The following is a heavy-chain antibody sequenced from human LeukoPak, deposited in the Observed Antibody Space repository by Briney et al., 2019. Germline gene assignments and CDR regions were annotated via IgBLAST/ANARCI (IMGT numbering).Heavy chain of an antibody. CDR2: IWYDGSNK. D-gene: IGHD6-13*01. CDR3: AKGQEQQLVRVAFDI. Sequence: GGSLRLSCAASGFTFRSYDMHWVRQAPGKGLEWVAVIWYDGSNKYYADSVKGRFTISRDNSKNTLYLQMNSLRAEDTAVYYCAKGQEQQLVRVAFDIWGQGTMVTVSS. J-gene: IGHJ3*02. CDR1: GFTFRSYD. V-gene: IGHV3-30*02.